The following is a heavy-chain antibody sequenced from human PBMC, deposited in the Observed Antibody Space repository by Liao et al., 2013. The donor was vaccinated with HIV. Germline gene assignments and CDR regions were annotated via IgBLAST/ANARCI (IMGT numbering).Heavy chain of an antibody. CDR3: ARVVRRDAYPAYWYFDL. J-gene: IGHJ2*01. V-gene: IGHV4-61*02. Sequence: QVQLQESGPGLVKPSQTLSLTCNVSGGSISSGSYYWSWIRQPAGKGLEWIGRIYTSGRTNHNSSLKSRVTMSVDTSKNQFSLKLSSVTAADTAVYYCARVVRRDAYPAYWYFDLWGRGTLVTVSS. CDR1: GGSISSGSYY. D-gene: IGHD5-24*01. CDR2: IYTSGRT.